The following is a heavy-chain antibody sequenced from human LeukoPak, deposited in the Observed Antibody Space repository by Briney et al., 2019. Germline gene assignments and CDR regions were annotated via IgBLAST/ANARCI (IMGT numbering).Heavy chain of an antibody. CDR2: IDPSGGST. CDR3: ARDYPVDTAMVEDY. Sequence: ASVKVSCKASGYTFTNYYIHWVRQAPGQGLEWMGIIDPSGGSTAYAQKFQGRVTMTRDTSTSTVYMELSSLRSEDTAVYYCARDYPVDTAMVEDYWGRGTLVTVSS. D-gene: IGHD5-18*01. V-gene: IGHV1-46*01. J-gene: IGHJ4*02. CDR1: GYTFTNYY.